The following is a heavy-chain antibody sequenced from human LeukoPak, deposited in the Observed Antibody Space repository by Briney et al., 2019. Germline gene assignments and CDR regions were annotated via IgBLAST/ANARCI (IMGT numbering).Heavy chain of an antibody. D-gene: IGHD2-15*01. Sequence: PSETLSLTCTISGGSISSSSYYWGWVRQPPGKGLEWIGTIYYTGNTYYNPSLKSRVTISVDTSKNQFSLKVRSVTAADTAIYYCARSGGYSVYWFDPWGQGTLVTVSS. CDR3: ARSGGYSVYWFDP. CDR1: GGSISSSSYY. V-gene: IGHV4-39*07. J-gene: IGHJ5*02. CDR2: IYYTGNT.